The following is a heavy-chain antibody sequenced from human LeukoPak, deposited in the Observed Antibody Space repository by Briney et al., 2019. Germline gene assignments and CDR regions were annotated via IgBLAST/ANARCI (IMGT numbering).Heavy chain of an antibody. J-gene: IGHJ6*02. CDR1: GGSISSYY. CDR2: IYYSGST. V-gene: IGHV4-59*01. D-gene: IGHD6-13*01. CDR3: ARDQGSSWSYYYYGMDV. Sequence: SETLSLTCPVAGGSISSYYWSWIRQPPGKGLEWIGYIYYSGSTNYNPSLKSRVTISVDTSKNQFSLKLSSVTAADTAVYYCARDQGSSWSYYYYGMDVWGQGTTVTVSS.